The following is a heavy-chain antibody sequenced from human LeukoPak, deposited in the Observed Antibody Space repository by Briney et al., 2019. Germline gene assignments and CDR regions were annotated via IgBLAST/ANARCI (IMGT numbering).Heavy chain of an antibody. Sequence: GGSLRLSCAASAFSLSDYWMNWVRQAPGKGLEWVSVVSGSGGSTYYADSVKGRFTISRDNSKNTLYLQMNSLRAEDTAAYYCAKETEAAAGPLDYWGQGTLVTVSS. D-gene: IGHD6-13*01. CDR3: AKETEAAAGPLDY. V-gene: IGHV3-23*01. CDR1: AFSLSDYW. CDR2: VSGSGGST. J-gene: IGHJ4*02.